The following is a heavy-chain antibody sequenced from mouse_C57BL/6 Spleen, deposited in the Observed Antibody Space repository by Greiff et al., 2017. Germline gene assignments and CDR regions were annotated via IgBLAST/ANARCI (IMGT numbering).Heavy chain of an antibody. CDR1: GFNIKDDY. D-gene: IGHD3-1*01. Sequence: EVQLQQSGAELVRPGASVKLSCTASGFNIKDDYMHWVKQRPEQGLEWIGWIDPENGDTEYASKFQGKATITADTSSNTAYLQLSSLTSEDTAVYYCTGAYYFDYWGQGTTLTVSS. CDR3: TGAYYFDY. CDR2: IDPENGDT. V-gene: IGHV14-4*01. J-gene: IGHJ2*01.